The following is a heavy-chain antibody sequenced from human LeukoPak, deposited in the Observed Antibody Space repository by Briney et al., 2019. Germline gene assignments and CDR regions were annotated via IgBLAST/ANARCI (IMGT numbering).Heavy chain of an antibody. CDR1: GGSISGSNW. J-gene: IGHJ4*02. Sequence: SGTLSLTCAVSGGSISGSNWWGWVRQPPGKGLEWIGEIYHSGSTNYNPSLKSRVTISVDKSKNQFSLKLSSVTAADTAVYYCARDFYCRGGSCHDYWGQGTLVTVSS. V-gene: IGHV4-4*02. CDR2: IYHSGST. CDR3: ARDFYCRGGSCHDY. D-gene: IGHD2-15*01.